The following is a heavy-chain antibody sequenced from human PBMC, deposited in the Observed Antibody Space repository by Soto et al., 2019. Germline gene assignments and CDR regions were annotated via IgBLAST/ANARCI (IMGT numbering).Heavy chain of an antibody. V-gene: IGHV1-2*04. CDR2: INPNSGGT. CDR3: ARATGESNWFDP. J-gene: IGHJ5*02. D-gene: IGHD7-27*01. Sequence: QVQLVQSGAEVKKPGASVKVSCKASGYTFTGYYMHWVRQAPGQGLEWMGWINPNSGGTNYAQKFQGWGTMARDTSISTAYMELSRLRSDDTAVYYCARATGESNWFDPWGQGTLVTVSS. CDR1: GYTFTGYY.